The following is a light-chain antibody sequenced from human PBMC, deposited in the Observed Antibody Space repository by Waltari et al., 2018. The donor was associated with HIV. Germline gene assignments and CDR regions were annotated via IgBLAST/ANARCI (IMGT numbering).Light chain of an antibody. CDR2: KAS. V-gene: IGKV1-5*03. Sequence: DIQMTQYPSTLSASVGDRVTITCRASQTSNSWLAWYQQKPGKAPKLLIYKASSLESGVPSRFSGSGSGTDFTLTISSLQPDDSATYYCQQYNNYPLTFGGGTRLEIK. CDR1: QTSNSW. CDR3: QQYNNYPLT. J-gene: IGKJ4*01.